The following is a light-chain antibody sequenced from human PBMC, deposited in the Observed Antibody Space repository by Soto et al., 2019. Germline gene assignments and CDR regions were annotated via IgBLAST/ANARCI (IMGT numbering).Light chain of an antibody. CDR3: QQYGSSPLT. J-gene: IGKJ4*01. CDR1: QSVSSY. CDR2: DTS. Sequence: EIVLTQSPDTLSLSVGERVTLSCRASQSVSSYLAWYQQTPGQAPRLLIYDTSNRATGTPDRFSGSGSGTDFTLSISRLEPEDFTVYYCQQYGSSPLTFGGGTTVEIK. V-gene: IGKV3-20*01.